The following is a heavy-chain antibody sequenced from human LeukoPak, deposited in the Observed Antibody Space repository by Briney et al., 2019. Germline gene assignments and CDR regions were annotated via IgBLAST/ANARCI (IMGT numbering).Heavy chain of an antibody. CDR1: GDSISGYY. D-gene: IGHD4-17*01. Sequence: SETLSLTCTASGDSISGYYWSWVRQPPGKGLEWIGYIFHSGSTKYNPSLESRVTISIDTSKNQFSLRLSSVTAADTAVYYCARLATYGDFSDWGQGTLVTVSS. CDR2: IFHSGST. V-gene: IGHV4-59*08. CDR3: ARLATYGDFSD. J-gene: IGHJ4*02.